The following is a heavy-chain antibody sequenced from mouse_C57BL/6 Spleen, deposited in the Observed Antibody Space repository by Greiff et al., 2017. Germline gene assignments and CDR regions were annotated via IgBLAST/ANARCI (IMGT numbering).Heavy chain of an antibody. J-gene: IGHJ4*01. CDR2: IHPNSGST. V-gene: IGHV1-64*01. CDR3: ARSCYSSLYAMDY. CDR1: GYTFTSYW. Sequence: QVQLQQPGAELVKPGASVKLSCKASGYTFTSYWMHWVKQRPGQGLEWIGMIHPNSGSTNYNEKFTSKATLTVDKSSSTAYMQLSSLTSEDSAVYYCARSCYSSLYAMDYWGQGTSVTVSS. D-gene: IGHD2-5*01.